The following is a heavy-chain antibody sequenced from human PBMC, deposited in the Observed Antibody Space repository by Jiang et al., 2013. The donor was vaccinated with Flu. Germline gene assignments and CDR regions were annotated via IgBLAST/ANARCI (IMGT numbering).Heavy chain of an antibody. J-gene: IGHJ5*02. V-gene: IGHV4-39*01. D-gene: IGHD2-21*02. CDR2: IYYTGTT. CDR1: DGSISTSSYY. CDR3: ARPDSYRSYVLDP. Sequence: GPGLVKPSETLSLTCTVSDGSISTSSYYWAWFRQPPGKGLAWIGSIYYTGTTYYNSSLKSRLTISADKSKNQFYLKLSSVTAADTAVYYCARPDSYRSYVLDPWGQGTLVTVSS.